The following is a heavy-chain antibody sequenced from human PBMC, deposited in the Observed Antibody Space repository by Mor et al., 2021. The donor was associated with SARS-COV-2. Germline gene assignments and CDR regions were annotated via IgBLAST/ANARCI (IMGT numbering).Heavy chain of an antibody. CDR3: VRGETNYSSGWLLDY. V-gene: IGHV3-30*03. D-gene: IGHD6-19*01. Sequence: GSNRQYADSVKGRFTISRDNSRNTLYLQMNSLRPEDTAMYYCVRGETNYSSGWLLDYWGQGTLVTVSS. CDR2: GSNR. J-gene: IGHJ4*02.